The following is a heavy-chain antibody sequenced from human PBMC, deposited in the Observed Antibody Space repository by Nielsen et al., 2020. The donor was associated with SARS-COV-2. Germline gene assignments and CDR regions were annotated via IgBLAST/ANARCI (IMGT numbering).Heavy chain of an antibody. CDR3: ARFPYCGGDCPGSWFDP. V-gene: IGHV3-49*03. J-gene: IGHJ5*02. D-gene: IGHD2-21*02. CDR1: GFTFGDFA. CDR2: IRSNTFGGTT. Sequence: GESLKISCTGSGFTFGDFAMSWFRQTPGKGLEWVGFIRSNTFGGTTDYAASVKGRFTTSRDDSKSIAYLQMNSLKSEDTAVYHCARFPYCGGDCPGSWFDPWGQGTLVTVSS.